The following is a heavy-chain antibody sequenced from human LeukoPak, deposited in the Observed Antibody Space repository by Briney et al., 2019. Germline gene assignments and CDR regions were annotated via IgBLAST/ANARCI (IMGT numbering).Heavy chain of an antibody. V-gene: IGHV4-4*07. D-gene: IGHD1-26*01. J-gene: IGHJ5*02. Sequence: SETLSLTCSVSGGSISGYFWSWIRQPAGKGLEWIGRIYTSGSTNYNPSLKSRVTMSVDTSKNQFSLKLSSVTAADTAVYYCARGEYFFKYSGSVENWFDPWGQGTLVTVSS. CDR3: ARGEYFFKYSGSVENWFDP. CDR2: IYTSGST. CDR1: GGSISGYF.